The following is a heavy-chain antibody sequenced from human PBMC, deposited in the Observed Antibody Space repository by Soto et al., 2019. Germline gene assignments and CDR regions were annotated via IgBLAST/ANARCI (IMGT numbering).Heavy chain of an antibody. J-gene: IGHJ6*02. CDR3: ARMKVDSYQFYYAMDV. V-gene: IGHV2-26*01. D-gene: IGHD3-9*01. CDR1: GFSLTTGKMG. Sequence: QVTLKESGPALVKPTETLTLTCTVSGFSLTTGKMGVSWIRKPPGKAMEWLAHIFSDNERSYSTSVQGRLTISKDTSGSQVVLSMTNVDPVDTATYYCARMKVDSYQFYYAMDVWGQGTTVTVSS. CDR2: IFSDNER.